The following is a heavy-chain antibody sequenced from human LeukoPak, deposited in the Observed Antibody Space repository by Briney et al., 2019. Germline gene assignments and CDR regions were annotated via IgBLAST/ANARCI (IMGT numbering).Heavy chain of an antibody. CDR3: ARDGGASTPFDY. D-gene: IGHD2-15*01. CDR1: GFTFSNYW. Sequence: GGSLRLSCAASGFTFSNYWLHWVRQPPGKGLVWVSRITTDESSTHYAASVNGRFTISRDNAKSTVYLQMNSLTPEDTAVYYCARDGGASTPFDYWGQGTLVTVSS. CDR2: ITTDESST. J-gene: IGHJ4*02. V-gene: IGHV3-74*01.